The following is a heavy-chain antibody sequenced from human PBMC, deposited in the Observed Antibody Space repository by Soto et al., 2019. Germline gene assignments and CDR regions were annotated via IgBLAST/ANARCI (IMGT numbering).Heavy chain of an antibody. CDR3: TRDLMDVVPPADDFFDP. D-gene: IGHD2-2*01. CDR2: IYTGDTP. CDR1: RFTVGSSY. Sequence: GGSLRLSCAASRFTVGSSYVSWVRQAPGKGLEWVSVIYTGDTPYYADSVKGRFTISRDNSKNTLYLQMNSLRVEDTAVYYCTRDLMDVVPPADDFFDPWGQGILGTVAS. V-gene: IGHV3-53*01. J-gene: IGHJ5*02.